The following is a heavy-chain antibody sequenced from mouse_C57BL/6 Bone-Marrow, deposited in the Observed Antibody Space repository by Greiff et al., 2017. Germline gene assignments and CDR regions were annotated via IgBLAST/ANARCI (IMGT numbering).Heavy chain of an antibody. CDR3: ARYDYDRTWFAY. J-gene: IGHJ3*01. Sequence: VKLMEPGPGLVAPSQSLSITCTVSGFSLTSYGVDWVRQSPGQGLEWLGVIWGVGSTNYNSAPNSSLSTSKDNSKSQVFLKMNSLQADDTAMYCCARYDYDRTWFAYWGQGTLVTVSA. CDR1: GFSLTSYG. D-gene: IGHD2-4*01. V-gene: IGHV2-6*01. CDR2: IWGVGST.